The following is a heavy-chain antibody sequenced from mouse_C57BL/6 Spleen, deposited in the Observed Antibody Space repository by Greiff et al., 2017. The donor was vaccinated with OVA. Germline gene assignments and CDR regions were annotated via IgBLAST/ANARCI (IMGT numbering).Heavy chain of an antibody. V-gene: IGHV5-17*01. Sequence: DVMLVESGGGLVTPGGSLKLSCAASGFTFSDYGMHWVRQAPEKGLEWVAYISSGSSTIYYADTVKGRFTISRDNAKNTLFLQMTSLRSEDTAMYYCARGNLDYWGQGTTLTVSS. CDR1: GFTFSDYG. CDR3: ARGNLDY. CDR2: ISSGSSTI. J-gene: IGHJ2*01.